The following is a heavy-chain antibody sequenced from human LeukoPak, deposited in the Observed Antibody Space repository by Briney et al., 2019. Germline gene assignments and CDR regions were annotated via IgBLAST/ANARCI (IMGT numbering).Heavy chain of an antibody. D-gene: IGHD3-10*01. Sequence: PGGSLRLSCAASGFTFSSYSMNWVRQAPGKGLEWVSSISSSSSYICYADSVKGRFTISRDNAKNSLYLQMNSLRAEDTAVYYCARDAFRLLVRGVITEFDYWGQGTLVTVSS. CDR2: ISSSSSYI. V-gene: IGHV3-21*01. CDR1: GFTFSSYS. CDR3: ARDAFRLLVRGVITEFDY. J-gene: IGHJ4*02.